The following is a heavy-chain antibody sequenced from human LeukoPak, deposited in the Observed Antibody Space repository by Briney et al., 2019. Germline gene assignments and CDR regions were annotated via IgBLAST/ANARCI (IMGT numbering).Heavy chain of an antibody. CDR3: VRDRDVYNFDH. CDR2: IKGDESYT. V-gene: IGHV3-74*01. CDR1: GFTFRSHW. D-gene: IGHD5-24*01. Sequence: PGGSLRLSCAASGFTFRSHWMHWVRQAPGKGLVWVSRIKGDESYTNHADSVKGRFTISRDNAKNTLYLQMTSLRAEDTAIYYCVRDRDVYNFDHWGQGTLVTVSS. J-gene: IGHJ4*02.